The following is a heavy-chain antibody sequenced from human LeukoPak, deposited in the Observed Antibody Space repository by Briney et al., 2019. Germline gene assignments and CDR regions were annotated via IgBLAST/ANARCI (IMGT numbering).Heavy chain of an antibody. J-gene: IGHJ5*02. D-gene: IGHD3-10*01. V-gene: IGHV1-18*01. CDR1: GYTFTSYG. Sequence: GASVKVSCKASGYTFTSYGISWVRQAPGQGLEWMGWISAYNGNTNYAQKLQGRVTMTTDTSTSTAYMELRSLRSDDTAVYYCARDAGLLWFGELSGWFDPWGQGTLVTVSS. CDR3: ARDAGLLWFGELSGWFDP. CDR2: ISAYNGNT.